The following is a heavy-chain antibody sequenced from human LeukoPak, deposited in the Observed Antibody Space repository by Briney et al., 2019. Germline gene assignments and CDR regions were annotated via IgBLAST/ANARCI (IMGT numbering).Heavy chain of an antibody. CDR3: AKGRNGDNVAEAADI. D-gene: IGHD4-17*01. Sequence: GGSLRLSCAASGFTFNTYAVNWVRQAPGKGLEWVSAISTNGGRTYYADSVKGRFTISRDNSKNTLYLQMNGPRGEDTAVYYCAKGRNGDNVAEAADIWGQGTMVTVSS. V-gene: IGHV3-23*01. J-gene: IGHJ3*02. CDR2: ISTNGGRT. CDR1: GFTFNTYA.